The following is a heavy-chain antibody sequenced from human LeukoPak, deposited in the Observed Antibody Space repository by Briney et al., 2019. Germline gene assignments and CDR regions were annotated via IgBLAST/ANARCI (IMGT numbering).Heavy chain of an antibody. V-gene: IGHV3-20*04. Sequence: PGGSLRLSCAASGFTFDDYGMSWVRQAPGKGLEWVSGINWNGGSTVYADSVKGRFTISRDNAKNSLYLQMNSLRAEDTALYYCARADCSGGSCYSSYFYYYYYMDVWGKGTTVTVSS. CDR1: GFTFDDYG. CDR2: INWNGGST. J-gene: IGHJ6*03. D-gene: IGHD2-15*01. CDR3: ARADCSGGSCYSSYFYYYYYMDV.